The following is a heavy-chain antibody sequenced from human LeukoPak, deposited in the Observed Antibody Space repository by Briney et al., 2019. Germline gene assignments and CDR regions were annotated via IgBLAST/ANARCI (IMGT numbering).Heavy chain of an antibody. D-gene: IGHD1-26*01. J-gene: IGHJ4*02. CDR2: ISYDGSNK. V-gene: IGHV3-30*04. CDR1: GFTFSSYA. CDR3: ARDGFLLSVGATSY. Sequence: GGSLRLSCAASGFTFSSYAMHWVRQAPGKGLEWGAVISYDGSNKYYADSVKGRFTIPRDNSKKTLYLQMNSLRAEDTAVYYCARDGFLLSVGATSYWGQGTLVTVSS.